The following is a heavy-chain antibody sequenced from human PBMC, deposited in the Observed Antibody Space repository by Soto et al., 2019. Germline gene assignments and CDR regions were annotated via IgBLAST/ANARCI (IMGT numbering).Heavy chain of an antibody. V-gene: IGHV4-39*01. D-gene: IGHD3-10*01. Sequence: QLQLQESGPGLVKPSETLSLTCTVSGGSISSSSYYWGWIRQPPGKGLEWIGSIYYSGSTYYNPSLKSRVTISVDTSKNQFSLKLSSVTAADTAVYYCARRPFSMVRGVTNGHYWGQGTLVTVSS. CDR2: IYYSGST. CDR1: GGSISSSSYY. J-gene: IGHJ4*02. CDR3: ARRPFSMVRGVTNGHY.